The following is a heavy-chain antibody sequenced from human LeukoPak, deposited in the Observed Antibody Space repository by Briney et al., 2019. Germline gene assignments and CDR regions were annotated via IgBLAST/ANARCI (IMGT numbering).Heavy chain of an antibody. V-gene: IGHV3-73*01. J-gene: IGHJ4*02. CDR3: TRRDYYDSSGYASFDY. Sequence: GGSLRLSCAASGFTFSGSAMHWVRQASGKGLEWVGRIRSKANSYATAYAASVKGRFTISRDDSKNTAYLQMNSLKTEDTAVYYCTRRDYYDSSGYASFDYWGQGTLVTVSS. CDR1: GFTFSGSA. CDR2: IRSKANSYAT. D-gene: IGHD3-22*01.